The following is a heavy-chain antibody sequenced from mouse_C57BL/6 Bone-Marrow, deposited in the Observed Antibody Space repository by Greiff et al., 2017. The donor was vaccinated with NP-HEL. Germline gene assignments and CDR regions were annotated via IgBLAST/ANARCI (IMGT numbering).Heavy chain of an antibody. J-gene: IGHJ1*03. CDR3: ARGYYYGSSHWYFDV. CDR2: ISDGGSYT. D-gene: IGHD1-1*01. CDR1: GFTFSSYA. V-gene: IGHV5-4*01. Sequence: DVQLVESGGGLVKPGGSLKLSCAASGFTFSSYAMSWVRQTPEKRLEWVATISDGGSYTYYPDTVKGRFTISRDNAKNNLYLQMSHLKSEDTAMYYCARGYYYGSSHWYFDVWGTGTTVTVSS.